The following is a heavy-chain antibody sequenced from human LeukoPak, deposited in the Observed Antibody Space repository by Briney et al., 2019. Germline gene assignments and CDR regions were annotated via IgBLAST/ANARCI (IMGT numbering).Heavy chain of an antibody. CDR1: GGSISSYY. J-gene: IGHJ6*02. Sequence: SEILSLTCTVSGGSISSYYWTWIRQPAGKGLEWIGRIYTSGSTKYNPSLKSRVTMSVDTSNNQFSLNLSSVTAADTAVYYCARQIIAAGKNYYGMDVWGQGTTVTVSS. CDR2: IYTSGST. CDR3: ARQIIAAGKNYYGMDV. D-gene: IGHD6-13*01. V-gene: IGHV4-4*07.